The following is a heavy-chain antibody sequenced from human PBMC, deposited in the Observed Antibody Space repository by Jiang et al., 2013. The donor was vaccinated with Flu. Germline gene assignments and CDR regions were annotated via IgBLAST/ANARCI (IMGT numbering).Heavy chain of an antibody. CDR2: MKQDGSEI. D-gene: IGHD2-8*01. Sequence: VQLVESGGGLVQPGGSLRLSCVVSGFTFSSFWMDWVRRAPGKGLEWVANMKQDGSEINYAASVRGRFTITRDNAKNSLYLQMNSLRAEDTAVYYCARGGVLHAFDIWGQGTLVSVSS. CDR3: ARGGVLHAFDI. J-gene: IGHJ3*02. CDR1: GFTFSSFW. V-gene: IGHV3-7*03.